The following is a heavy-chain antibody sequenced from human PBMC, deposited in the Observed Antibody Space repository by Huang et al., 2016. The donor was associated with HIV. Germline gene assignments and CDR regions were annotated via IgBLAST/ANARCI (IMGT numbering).Heavy chain of an antibody. J-gene: IGHJ4*02. CDR3: TTDDSASLMV. D-gene: IGHD3-10*01. V-gene: IGHV3-15*01. CDR1: GCNGSEAG. Sequence: WGGGGCNGSEAGMKWVREAPGKGRYWVCRHLSNSDVGKTDYGAPVKGRFIVSRDDSRNTLYLQMNSLKCEETGVYYCTTDDSASLMVWGQGTLVTVSS. CDR2: HLSNSDVGKT.